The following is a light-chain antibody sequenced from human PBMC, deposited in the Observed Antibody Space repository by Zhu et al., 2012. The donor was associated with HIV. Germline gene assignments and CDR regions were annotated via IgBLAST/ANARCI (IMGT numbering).Light chain of an antibody. J-gene: IGKJ1*01. CDR1: QSIGSS. V-gene: IGKV1-5*03. CDR3: QQYNDYST. CDR2: KAS. Sequence: DIQMTQSPSTLSASIGDRVTITCRASQSIGSSLAWYQQKPGKAPKLLIYKASSLEGGVPSRFSGSGSGTEFTLTISSLQPDDFGSYFCQQYNDYSTFGQGTKVEVK.